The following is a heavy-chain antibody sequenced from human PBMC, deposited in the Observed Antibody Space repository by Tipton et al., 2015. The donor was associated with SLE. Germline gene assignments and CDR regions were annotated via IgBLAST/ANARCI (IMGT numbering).Heavy chain of an antibody. Sequence: TLSLTCAVSGYSISSGYFWSWIRQHPGKGLEWIGHIHSSGTTFYNPSLKSRLTLSIDASNNQFSLRLNSVTAADTAVYYCASEKGADYFDFWGQGTLVTVSS. CDR1: GYSISSGYF. CDR3: ASEKGADYFDF. J-gene: IGHJ4*02. V-gene: IGHV4-31*11. D-gene: IGHD4/OR15-4a*01. CDR2: IHSSGTT.